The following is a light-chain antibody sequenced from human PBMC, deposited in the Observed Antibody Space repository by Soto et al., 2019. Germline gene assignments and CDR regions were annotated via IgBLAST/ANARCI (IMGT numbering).Light chain of an antibody. CDR1: SSDVGGDNY. CDR2: DVT. Sequence: CRSRWQSNTITKTETSSDVGGDNYFSWDQQPPRKSPQLGIYDVTHRPSAVSYRFSGSRSGNPASLTISGLQAEDEADYYWTSFTSGSTSSVVGTGPTLHVL. J-gene: IGLJ1*01. V-gene: IGLV2-14*03. CDR3: TSFTSGSTSSV.